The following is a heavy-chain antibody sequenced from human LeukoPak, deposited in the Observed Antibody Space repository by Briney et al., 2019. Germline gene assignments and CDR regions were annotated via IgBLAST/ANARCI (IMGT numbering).Heavy chain of an antibody. CDR2: ISAYNGNT. J-gene: IGHJ5*02. CDR1: GYTFTSYG. V-gene: IGHV1-18*01. Sequence: GASVRVSCKASGYTFTSYGISWVRQAPGQGLEWMGWISAYNGNTNYAQKLQGRVTMTTDTSTSTAYMELRSLRSDDTAVYYCARVSDFWSGYYLSGTNSWFDPWGQGTLVTVSS. CDR3: ARVSDFWSGYYLSGTNSWFDP. D-gene: IGHD3-3*01.